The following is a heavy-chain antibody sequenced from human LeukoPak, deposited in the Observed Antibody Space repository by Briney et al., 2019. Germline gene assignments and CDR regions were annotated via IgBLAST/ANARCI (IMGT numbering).Heavy chain of an antibody. CDR2: IIPIFGTA. V-gene: IGHV1-69*01. CDR1: XXTFISYA. CDR3: ARGSWGPYCSSTSCYGWDYYYYYMDV. Sequence: SXKXXXKASXXTFISYAISXVRQAPGQGLEWXGGIIPIFGTANYAQKFQGRVTITADESTSTAYMELSRLRSEDTAVYYCARGSWGPYCSSTSCYGWDYYYYYMDVWGKGTTVTVSS. J-gene: IGHJ6*03. D-gene: IGHD2-2*01.